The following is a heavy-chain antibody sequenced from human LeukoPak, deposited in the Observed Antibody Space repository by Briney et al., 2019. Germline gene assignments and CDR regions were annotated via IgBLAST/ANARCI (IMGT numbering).Heavy chain of an antibody. CDR2: IYSSGST. CDR1: GGSISTYY. CDR3: ARGYGSGSNWFDP. Sequence: SETLSLTCTVSGGSISTYYWSWIRQPAGKDLEWIGHIYSSGSTNSNPSLKSRVTMSVDTSKNQLSLKLNSVTAADTAVYYCARGYGSGSNWFDPWGQGTLVIVSS. J-gene: IGHJ5*02. V-gene: IGHV4-4*07. D-gene: IGHD3-10*01.